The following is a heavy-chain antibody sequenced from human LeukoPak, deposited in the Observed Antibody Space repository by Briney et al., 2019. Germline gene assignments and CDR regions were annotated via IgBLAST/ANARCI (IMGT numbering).Heavy chain of an antibody. CDR3: ARGPYDSSGYLDYFDY. D-gene: IGHD3-22*01. CDR2: INHSGST. J-gene: IGHJ4*02. V-gene: IGHV4-34*01. Sequence: NPSETLSLTCAVYGGSFSGYYWSWIRQPPGKGLEWSGEINHSGSTNYNPSLKSRVTISVDTSKNQFPLKLSSVPAADTAVYYCARGPYDSSGYLDYFDYWGQGTLVTVSS. CDR1: GGSFSGYY.